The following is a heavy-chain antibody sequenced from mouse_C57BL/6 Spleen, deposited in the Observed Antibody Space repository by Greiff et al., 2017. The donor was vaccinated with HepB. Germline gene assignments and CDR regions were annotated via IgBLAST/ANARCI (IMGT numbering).Heavy chain of an antibody. J-gene: IGHJ2*01. CDR3: ARWGWYGSSYGY. Sequence: VQLQQSGPELVKPGASVKMSCKASGYTFTDYNMHWVKQSHGKSLEWIGYINPNNGGTSYNQKFKGKATLTVNKSSSTAYMELRSLTSEDSAVYYCARWGWYGSSYGYWGQGTTLTVSS. D-gene: IGHD1-1*01. CDR1: GYTFTDYN. CDR2: INPNNGGT. V-gene: IGHV1-22*01.